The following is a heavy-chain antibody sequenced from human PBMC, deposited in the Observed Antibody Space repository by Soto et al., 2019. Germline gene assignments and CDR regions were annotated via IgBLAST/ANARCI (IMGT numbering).Heavy chain of an antibody. CDR1: GYTFSNYG. D-gene: IGHD6-19*01. Sequence: QVQLVQSGAEVKKPGASVTVSCKTSGYTFSNYGINWVRQAPGQGLERMGCISGYNGNTNYAHTVQARVTMTTDTSTTTVYMELRSLKSDDMAIYYSSRFIMVGGWFDPNYYHGMDVWGQGTTVTVSS. CDR2: ISGYNGNT. J-gene: IGHJ6*02. V-gene: IGHV1-18*03. CDR3: SRFIMVGGWFDPNYYHGMDV.